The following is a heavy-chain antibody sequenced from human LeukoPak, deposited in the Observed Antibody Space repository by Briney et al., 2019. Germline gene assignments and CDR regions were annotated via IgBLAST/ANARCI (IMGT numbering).Heavy chain of an antibody. D-gene: IGHD2-2*01. CDR3: AKPHCSSTSCPFGFYYGMDV. CDR2: TSGSGGST. J-gene: IGHJ6*02. V-gene: IGHV3-23*01. CDR1: GFTFSSYA. Sequence: GGSLRLSCAASGFTFSSYAMSWVRQAPGKGLEWVSGTSGSGGSTYYADSVKGRFTISRDNSKNTLYLQMNSLRAEDTAVYYCAKPHCSSTSCPFGFYYGMDVWAKGPRSPSP.